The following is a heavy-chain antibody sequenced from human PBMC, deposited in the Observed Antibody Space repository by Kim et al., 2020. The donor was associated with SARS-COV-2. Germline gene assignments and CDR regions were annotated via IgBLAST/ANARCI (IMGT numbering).Heavy chain of an antibody. D-gene: IGHD5-18*01. CDR1: GYSFTSYW. CDR3: ARMTYSSRRASYYYGMDV. J-gene: IGHJ6*02. CDR2: IYPGDSDT. V-gene: IGHV5-51*01. Sequence: GESLKISCKGSGYSFTSYWIGWVRQMPGKGLEWMGIIYPGDSDTRYSPSFQGQVTISADKSISTAYLQWSSLKASDTAMYYCARMTYSSRRASYYYGMDVWGQGTTVTVSS.